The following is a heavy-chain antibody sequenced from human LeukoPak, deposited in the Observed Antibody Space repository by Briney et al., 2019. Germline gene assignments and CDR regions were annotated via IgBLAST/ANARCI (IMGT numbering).Heavy chain of an antibody. D-gene: IGHD2-15*01. CDR3: ARGPFCSGGACRDDAFDI. CDR2: IHHSGNT. Sequence: SETLSLTCAVSGGPFSGYYWTWIRQPPGKGLEWIGEIHHSGNTNYNPSLNDRATMSLNTSNNQVYLTLISVTAADTAVYYCARGPFCSGGACRDDAFDIWSQGTMVTVSS. V-gene: IGHV4-34*01. J-gene: IGHJ3*02. CDR1: GGPFSGYY.